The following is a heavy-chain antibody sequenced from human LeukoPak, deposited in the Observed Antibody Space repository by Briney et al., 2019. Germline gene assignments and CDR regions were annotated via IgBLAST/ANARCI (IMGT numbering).Heavy chain of an antibody. CDR3: ARERECTSCRKRANWFDP. D-gene: IGHD2-2*01. J-gene: IGHJ5*02. V-gene: IGHV1-2*02. CDR1: GYTFTGYY. Sequence: ASVTVSCKASGYTFTGYYMHWVRQAPGQGLEWMGWINPNSGGTNYAQKFQGRVTMTRDTSISTAYMELSRLRSDDTAVYYCARERECTSCRKRANWFDPWGQGTLVTVSS. CDR2: INPNSGGT.